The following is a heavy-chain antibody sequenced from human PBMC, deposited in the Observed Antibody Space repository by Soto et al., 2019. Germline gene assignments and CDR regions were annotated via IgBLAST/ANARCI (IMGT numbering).Heavy chain of an antibody. D-gene: IGHD2-15*01. Sequence: QVQLVQSGAEVKKPGSSVKVSCKAPGGTFGNYAISWVRQAPGQGLEWMGGIIPIFGTAKYAQKFQGRVTITAVESTSKGYMELSSLRSEDTAVYYCARSQGGSSSLDIYYYYYYGMDVWGQGTTVTVSS. V-gene: IGHV1-69*01. J-gene: IGHJ6*02. CDR1: GGTFGNYA. CDR2: IIPIFGTA. CDR3: ARSQGGSSSLDIYYYYYYGMDV.